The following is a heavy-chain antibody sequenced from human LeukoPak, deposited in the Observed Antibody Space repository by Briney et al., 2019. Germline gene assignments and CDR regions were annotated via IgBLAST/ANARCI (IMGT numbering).Heavy chain of an antibody. CDR2: IKRDGSDT. CDR3: ARDFVSEPRDDSFDI. D-gene: IGHD1-14*01. CDR1: GFTLRNYW. V-gene: IGHV3-7*04. J-gene: IGHJ3*02. Sequence: GGSLRLSCGASGFTLRNYWMTWVRQAPGKGLEWVANIKRDGSDTYYVDSVKGRFTISRDNAKNSLFLQMNSLRADDTAVYYCARDFVSEPRDDSFDIWGQGTMVTVSS.